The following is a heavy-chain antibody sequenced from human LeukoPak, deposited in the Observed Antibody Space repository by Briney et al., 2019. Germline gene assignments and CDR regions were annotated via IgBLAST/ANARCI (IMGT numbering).Heavy chain of an antibody. D-gene: IGHD6-19*01. CDR1: GFTFSSYG. Sequence: PGGSLRLSCAASGFTFSSYGMHWVRQAPGKGLEWVAVISYDGSNKYYADSVKGRFTISRDNSKNTLYLQMNSLRAEDTAVYYCAKDRIAVAGRLDYWGQGTLVTVSS. CDR2: ISYDGSNK. J-gene: IGHJ4*02. CDR3: AKDRIAVAGRLDY. V-gene: IGHV3-30*18.